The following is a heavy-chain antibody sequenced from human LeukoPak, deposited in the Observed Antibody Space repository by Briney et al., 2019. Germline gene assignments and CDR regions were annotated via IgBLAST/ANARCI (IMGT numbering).Heavy chain of an antibody. J-gene: IGHJ6*02. CDR1: GYTLTSYV. CDR2: ISSYNGNT. CDR3: ARDHYSGSGSYSTYGMDV. Sequence: GASVKVSCKASGYTLTSYVISWVRQAPGQGLEWMGWISSYNGNTNYAQKLQGRVTMTTDTSTSTAYMELRSLRSDDTAVYYCARDHYSGSGSYSTYGMDVWGQGTTVTVSS. D-gene: IGHD3-10*01. V-gene: IGHV1-18*01.